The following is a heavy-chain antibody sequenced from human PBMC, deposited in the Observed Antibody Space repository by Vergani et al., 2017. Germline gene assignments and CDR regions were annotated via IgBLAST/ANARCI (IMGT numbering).Heavy chain of an antibody. J-gene: IGHJ4*02. D-gene: IGHD5-18*01. V-gene: IGHV4-34*01. CDR2: INHSGST. Sequence: QVQLQESGPGLVKPSETLSLTCAVYGGSFSGYYWSWIRQPPGKGLEWIGEINHSGSTNYNPSLKSRVTISVDTSKNQFSLKLSSVTAADTAVYYCARGRGAYSLWGQGTLVTVSS. CDR1: GGSFSGYY. CDR3: ARGRGAYSL.